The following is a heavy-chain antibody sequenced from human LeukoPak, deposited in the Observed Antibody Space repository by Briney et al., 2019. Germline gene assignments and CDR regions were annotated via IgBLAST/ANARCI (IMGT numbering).Heavy chain of an antibody. CDR1: GFTFSSYA. CDR2: ISYDGSNK. Sequence: PGGYLRLSCAASGFTFSSYAMHWVRQAPGKGLEWVAVISYDGSNKYYADSVKGRFTISRDNSKNTLYLQMNSLRAEDTAVYYCARDRPWGIYGMDVWGQGTTVTVSS. CDR3: ARDRPWGIYGMDV. J-gene: IGHJ6*02. V-gene: IGHV3-30-3*01. D-gene: IGHD3-16*01.